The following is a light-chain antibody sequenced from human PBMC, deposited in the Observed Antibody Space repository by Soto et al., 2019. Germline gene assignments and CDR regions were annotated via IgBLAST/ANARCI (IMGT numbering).Light chain of an antibody. CDR2: KAS. Sequence: DIQMTQSGSTLSASVGGSVXITCRASQSISRWLAWHQQKPGKAPKLLIYKASTLKSGVPSRFSGSGSGTEFTLTISSLQPDDFATYYCQHYNSYSEAFGQGTKVDIK. CDR3: QHYNSYSEA. J-gene: IGKJ1*01. V-gene: IGKV1-5*03. CDR1: QSISRW.